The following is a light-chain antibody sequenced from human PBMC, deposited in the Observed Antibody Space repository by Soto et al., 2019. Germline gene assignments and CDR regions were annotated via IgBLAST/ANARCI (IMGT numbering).Light chain of an antibody. CDR1: QSISTY. Sequence: EIVLTQSPGTLSLSPGERATLSCRASQSISTYLAWYQHKPGQSPRLLIYDASKRATGIPARFTGSGSGTDFTLSISSLEPEDFAVYYCQQRSNWLTFGGGTKVDIK. CDR2: DAS. CDR3: QQRSNWLT. V-gene: IGKV3-11*01. J-gene: IGKJ4*01.